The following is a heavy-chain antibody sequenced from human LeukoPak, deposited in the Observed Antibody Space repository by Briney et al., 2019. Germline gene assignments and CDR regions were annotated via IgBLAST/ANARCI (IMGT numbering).Heavy chain of an antibody. J-gene: IGHJ5*02. CDR2: ISAYNGNT. Sequence: GASVKVSCKASGYTFTSYGISWVRQAPGQGLEWMGWISAYNGNTNYAQKLQGRVTMTTDTSTSTAYMELRSLRSDDTAVYYCARSSPYGSGSYGVGNWFDPWGQGTLVTVSS. D-gene: IGHD3-10*01. CDR1: GYTFTSYG. V-gene: IGHV1-18*01. CDR3: ARSSPYGSGSYGVGNWFDP.